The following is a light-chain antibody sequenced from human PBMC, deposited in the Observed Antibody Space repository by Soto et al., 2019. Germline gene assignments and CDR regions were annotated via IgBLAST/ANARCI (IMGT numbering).Light chain of an antibody. J-gene: IGKJ1*01. Sequence: ETVLSQSPGTLSLSPGDRATLSCRASQSVRNNYLAWLQQKPGQAPSLLISGASTRATGVPDRLSGSGSGTDFTLTISRLEPEDFAVYYCQQYGGSRTFGQGTKVDIK. CDR1: QSVRNNY. V-gene: IGKV3-20*01. CDR2: GAS. CDR3: QQYGGSRT.